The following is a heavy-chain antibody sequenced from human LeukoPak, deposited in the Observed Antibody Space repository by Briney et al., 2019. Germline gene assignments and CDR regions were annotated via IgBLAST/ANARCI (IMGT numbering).Heavy chain of an antibody. V-gene: IGHV4-39*07. CDR1: GGSISSSSYY. CDR2: VYYSGIT. D-gene: IGHD3-3*01. Sequence: MPSETLSLTCTVSGGSISSSSYYWGWIRQPPGKGLEWIGNVYYSGITYYNPSLKSRATISVDTSKNQFSLKLSSVTAADTAVYYCARGLFSPLAYDFWSGYYHYFDYWGQGTLVTVSS. CDR3: ARGLFSPLAYDFWSGYYHYFDY. J-gene: IGHJ4*02.